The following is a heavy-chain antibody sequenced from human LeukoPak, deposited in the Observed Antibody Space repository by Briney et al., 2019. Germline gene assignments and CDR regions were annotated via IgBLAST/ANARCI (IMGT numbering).Heavy chain of an antibody. D-gene: IGHD6-13*01. CDR2: IKKDGSEK. Sequence: GSLRLSCVSSGFTFRSYWMSWVRQAPGKGLEWVANIKKDGSEKYYVDSVKGRFTISRDNAQNSLYLQMNSLRAEDTAMYHCTRDYGPSSWYFGYWGQGTLVTVSS. CDR1: GFTFRSYW. J-gene: IGHJ4*02. CDR3: TRDYGPSSWYFGY. V-gene: IGHV3-7*01.